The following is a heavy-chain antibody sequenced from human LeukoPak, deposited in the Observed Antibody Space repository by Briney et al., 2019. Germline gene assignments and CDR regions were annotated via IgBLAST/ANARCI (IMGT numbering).Heavy chain of an antibody. CDR2: IWHDGSRK. Sequence: GGSLRLSCAASGFTLSNYGMHWVRQAPGKGPEWVAAIWHDGSRKYYAESVKGRFTISRDNARNTVYVQMDSLRAEDTAVYYCARDEGDSSGYYPGLWGQGTLVTVSS. CDR3: ARDEGDSSGYYPGL. CDR1: GFTLSNYG. V-gene: IGHV3-33*01. D-gene: IGHD3-22*01. J-gene: IGHJ1*01.